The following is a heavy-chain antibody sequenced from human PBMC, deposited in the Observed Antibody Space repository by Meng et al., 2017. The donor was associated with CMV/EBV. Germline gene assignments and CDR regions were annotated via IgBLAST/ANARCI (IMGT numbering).Heavy chain of an antibody. CDR2: IIPIFGTA. J-gene: IGHJ6*02. D-gene: IGHD5-12*01. CDR1: GGTFRSYA. CDR3: ARDPLNRSKGYAQGHYYYYGMDV. Sequence: SVPVSCKASGGTFRSYALSWVRQATGQGREWMGGIIPIFGTANYAQKFQGRVTLTTDESTSTAYLELNSLRSEDTAVYYCARDPLNRSKGYAQGHYYYYGMDVWGQGTTVTVSS. V-gene: IGHV1-69*05.